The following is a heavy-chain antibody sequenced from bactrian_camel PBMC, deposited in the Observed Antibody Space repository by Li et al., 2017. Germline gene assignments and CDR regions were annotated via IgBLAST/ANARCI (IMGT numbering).Heavy chain of an antibody. CDR3: AAESSCDLLGTPLARN. CDR2: MKRDGDA. CDR1: AYTSITDC. J-gene: IGHJ4*01. D-gene: IGHD6*01. V-gene: IGHV3S53*01. Sequence: VQLVESGGDSVQTGWSLRLQCVVSAYTSITDCMAWYRQTPGKEREGVAMMKRDGDASVAESVKGRFTISKENAKNTLYLQMNSLKLEDTATYYCAAESSCDLLGTPLARNWGQGTQVTVS.